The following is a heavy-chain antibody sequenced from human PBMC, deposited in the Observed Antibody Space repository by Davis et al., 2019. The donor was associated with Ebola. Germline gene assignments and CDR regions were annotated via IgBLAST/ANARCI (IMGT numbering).Heavy chain of an antibody. Sequence: PGGSLRLSCAASGFSFSIYGMYWFRQPPGKGLEWVSTISSTSSYIYYGDAVKGRFTISRDNAENSLYLQMDSLRAEDTAVYYCARRILGDSRGAVDVWGQGTTVTVSS. CDR3: ARRILGDSRGAVDV. J-gene: IGHJ6*02. CDR1: GFSFSIYG. V-gene: IGHV3-21*06. CDR2: ISSTSSYI. D-gene: IGHD2-15*01.